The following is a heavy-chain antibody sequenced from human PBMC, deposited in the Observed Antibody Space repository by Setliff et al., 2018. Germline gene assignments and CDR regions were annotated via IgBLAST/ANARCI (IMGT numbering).Heavy chain of an antibody. Sequence: SETLSLTCAVYGGSFSGYYWSWIRQPPGKGLEWIGEINHSGSTNYNPSLRSRVTISVDTSKNQFSLKLSSVTAADTAVYYCARVVPAAMYFDYWGQGTLVTVSS. CDR2: INHSGST. D-gene: IGHD2-2*01. V-gene: IGHV4-34*01. CDR3: ARVVPAAMYFDY. CDR1: GGSFSGYY. J-gene: IGHJ4*02.